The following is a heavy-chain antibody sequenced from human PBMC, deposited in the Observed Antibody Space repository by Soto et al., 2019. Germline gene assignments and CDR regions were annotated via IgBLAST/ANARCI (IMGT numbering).Heavy chain of an antibody. J-gene: IGHJ4*02. D-gene: IGHD3-10*01. CDR3: ARDGSGSYYKDY. CDR1: GFTFRSYG. V-gene: IGHV3-33*01. Sequence: GGSLRLSCAASGFTFRSYGIHWGRQAPGKGLEWVAVIWYDGSNKYYADSVKGRFTISRDNSKNTLYLQMNSLRAEDTAVYYCARDGSGSYYKDYWGQGTLVTVSS. CDR2: IWYDGSNK.